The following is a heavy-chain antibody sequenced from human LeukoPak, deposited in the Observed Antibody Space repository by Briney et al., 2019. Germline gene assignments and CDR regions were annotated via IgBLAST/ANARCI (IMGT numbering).Heavy chain of an antibody. CDR1: GCTVSTNY. Sequence: GGSLRLSCAASGCTVSTNYVSWVRQAPGKGLEWVSVIYSDGSTYYADSVKGRFTVSRDNSKNTLYLQMNILRAEDTAVYYCARVVYYDSSGHPAFYFDYWGQGTLVTVSS. CDR2: IYSDGST. J-gene: IGHJ4*02. V-gene: IGHV3-53*01. D-gene: IGHD3-22*01. CDR3: ARVVYYDSSGHPAFYFDY.